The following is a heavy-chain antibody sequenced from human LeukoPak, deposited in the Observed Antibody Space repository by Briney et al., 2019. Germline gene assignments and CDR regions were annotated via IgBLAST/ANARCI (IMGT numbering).Heavy chain of an antibody. CDR2: ISAYNGNT. CDR1: GYPFDNFG. V-gene: IGHV1-18*01. J-gene: IGHJ3*02. Sequence: ASVKVSCKASGYPFDNFGLTWVRQAPGQGLEWMGWISAYNGNTHYAQKLQGRVTMTTDTSTSTAYMELGSLRSDDTAVYYCARDSSSWAGDAFDIWGQGTMVTVSS. CDR3: ARDSSSWAGDAFDI. D-gene: IGHD6-13*01.